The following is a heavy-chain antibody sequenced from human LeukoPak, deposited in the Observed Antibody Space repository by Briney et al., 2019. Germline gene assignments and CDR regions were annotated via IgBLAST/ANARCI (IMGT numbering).Heavy chain of an antibody. CDR3: ARDKVVIAARYHYYYGLDV. J-gene: IGHJ6*02. CDR2: IYYSGST. Sequence: SETLSLTCTVSGGSISSYFWSWIRQAPGKGLEWIGSIYYSGSTNYNPSLKSRVTISVDTSNNQFSLKLTSVTAADTAVYYCARDKVVIAARYHYYYGLDVWGQGTTVTVSS. CDR1: GGSISSYF. D-gene: IGHD2-15*01. V-gene: IGHV4-59*01.